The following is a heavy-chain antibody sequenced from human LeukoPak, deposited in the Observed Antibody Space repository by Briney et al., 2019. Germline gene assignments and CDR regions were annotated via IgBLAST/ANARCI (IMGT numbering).Heavy chain of an antibody. V-gene: IGHV3-30*18. Sequence: GGSLRLSCAASGFTFSSYGMDWVRQAPGKGLEWVAVISYDGSIKDYADSVKGRFTISRDNSKNTLYLQMNSLRAEDTAVYYCAKDQILGAPYYFDYWGQGTLVTVSS. D-gene: IGHD1-26*01. CDR1: GFTFSSYG. CDR3: AKDQILGAPYYFDY. J-gene: IGHJ4*02. CDR2: ISYDGSIK.